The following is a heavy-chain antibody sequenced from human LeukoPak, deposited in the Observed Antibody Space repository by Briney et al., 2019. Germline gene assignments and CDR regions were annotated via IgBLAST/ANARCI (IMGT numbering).Heavy chain of an antibody. CDR3: ARHGRTASVSAAFDL. CDR2: IYPDDSDT. D-gene: IGHD5/OR15-5a*01. V-gene: IGHV5-51*01. Sequence: GESLKISCQGSGYSFTTYWIGWVRHMPGKGLEWMGIIYPDDSDTRYSPSFQGQVTISADKSISTAYLQWSSLKASDTAIYYCARHGRTASVSAAFDLWGRGTMVTVSS. J-gene: IGHJ3*01. CDR1: GYSFTTYW.